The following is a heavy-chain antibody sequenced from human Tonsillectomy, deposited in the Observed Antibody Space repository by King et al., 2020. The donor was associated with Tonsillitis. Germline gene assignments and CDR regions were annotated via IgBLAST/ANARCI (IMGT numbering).Heavy chain of an antibody. D-gene: IGHD3-10*01. J-gene: IGHJ4*02. V-gene: IGHV4-34*01. CDR3: ARGRFYHGLGSQEGLDY. Sequence: VQLQQWGAGLLKPSETLSLTCAVYGGSFSGYYWSWIRQPPGKGLEWIGEIYHSGSTNYNPSLKSRVTISVDTPKNQFSLKLSSVTAADTAVYYCARGRFYHGLGSQEGLDYWGQGTLVTVSS. CDR2: IYHSGST. CDR1: GGSFSGYY.